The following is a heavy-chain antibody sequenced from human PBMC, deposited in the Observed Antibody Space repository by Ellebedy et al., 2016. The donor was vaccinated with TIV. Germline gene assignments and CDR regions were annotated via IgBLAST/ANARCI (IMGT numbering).Heavy chain of an antibody. CDR2: VRSDGTTK. D-gene: IGHD4-17*01. CDR3: VKGAYPVPTVMAV. Sequence: PGGSLRLSCVASGFSFSTYGMHWVRQAPGQGLEWVAFVRSDGTTKYYLDSVEGRFTISRDVSKNTLDLQMNSLRTEYTGVYYCVKGAYPVPTVMAVWGQGTMVIVSS. V-gene: IGHV3-30*02. J-gene: IGHJ6*02. CDR1: GFSFSTYG.